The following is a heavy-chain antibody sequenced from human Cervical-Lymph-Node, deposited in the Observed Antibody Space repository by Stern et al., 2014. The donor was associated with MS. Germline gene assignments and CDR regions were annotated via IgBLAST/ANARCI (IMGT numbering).Heavy chain of an antibody. Sequence: EVQLVESGGGLVQPGESLRISCAASGFTFSTYWMHWVRQAPGKGLVWVSRVNSDGSSPAYADSVKGRFTISRDNAKNTLYLEMNNLRAEDTAVYYCVRGAPFDYWGQGTLVTVSP. CDR2: VNSDGSSP. J-gene: IGHJ4*02. CDR1: GFTFSTYW. V-gene: IGHV3-74*01. CDR3: VRGAPFDY.